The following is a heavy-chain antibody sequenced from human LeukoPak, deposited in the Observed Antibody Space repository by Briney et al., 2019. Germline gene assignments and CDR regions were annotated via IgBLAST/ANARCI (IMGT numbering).Heavy chain of an antibody. Sequence: ASVKVSCKASGYTFTSYDINWVRQAPGQGLEWMGWISAYNGNTNYAQKLQGRVTMTTDTSTSTAYMELRSLRSDDTAVYYCARVSSGWTLGVYYYYGMDVWGQGTTVTVSS. CDR3: ARVSSGWTLGVYYYYGMDV. CDR2: ISAYNGNT. D-gene: IGHD6-19*01. J-gene: IGHJ6*02. CDR1: GYTFTSYD. V-gene: IGHV1-18*01.